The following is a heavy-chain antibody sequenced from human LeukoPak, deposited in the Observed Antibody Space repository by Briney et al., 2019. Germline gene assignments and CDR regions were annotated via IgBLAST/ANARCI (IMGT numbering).Heavy chain of an antibody. CDR3: AGLYYYGSGSYPDDAFDI. D-gene: IGHD3-10*01. CDR2: IYSGGST. J-gene: IGHJ3*02. CDR1: GFTFSSYS. Sequence: GGSLRLSCAASGFTFSSYSMSWVRQAPGKGLEWVSVIYSGGSTYYADSVKGRFTISRDNSKNTLYLQMNSLRAEDTAVYYCAGLYYYGSGSYPDDAFDIWGQGTMVTVSS. V-gene: IGHV3-66*01.